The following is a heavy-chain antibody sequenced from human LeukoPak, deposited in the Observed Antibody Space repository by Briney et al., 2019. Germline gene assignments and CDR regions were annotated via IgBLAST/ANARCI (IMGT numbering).Heavy chain of an antibody. D-gene: IGHD5-12*01. J-gene: IGHJ4*02. CDR2: IYYSGST. V-gene: IGHV4-59*01. CDR1: GGSISSYY. CDR3: ARGGDSGYDLDYFDY. Sequence: SETLSLTCAVYGGSISSYYWSWIRQPPGKGLEWIGYIYYSGSTNYNPSLKSRVTISVDTSKNQFSLKLSSVTAADTAVYYCARGGDSGYDLDYFDYWGQGTLVTVSS.